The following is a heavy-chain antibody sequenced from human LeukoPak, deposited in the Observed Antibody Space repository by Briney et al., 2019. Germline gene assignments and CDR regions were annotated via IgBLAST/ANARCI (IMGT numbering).Heavy chain of an antibody. J-gene: IGHJ5*02. D-gene: IGHD2-21*01. Sequence: SETLSLTCAVSGVSFSDYYWSWIRQSPEKGLEWIGEVSPGGYTTYNTSLRSRVIISEDTSENQLSLNVTSVTAADTALYYCARIRCGRGQARCYNHWAQGSLVTVSS. CDR3: ARIRCGRGQARCYNH. CDR2: VSPGGYT. CDR1: GVSFSDYY. V-gene: IGHV4-34*01.